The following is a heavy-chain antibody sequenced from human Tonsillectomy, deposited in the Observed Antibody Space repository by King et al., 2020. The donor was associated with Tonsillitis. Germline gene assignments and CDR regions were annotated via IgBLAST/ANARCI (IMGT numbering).Heavy chain of an antibody. Sequence: VQLVESGGGLVQPGGSLRLSCAASGFTFSSYAMSWVRQAPGKGLEWVSAICGSGGSTSHANSVKGRFTISRDNSKNTLYLQMNSRRAEDTAVYYCAKDVNWGNHFDYWGQGTLVTVSS. CDR2: ICGSGGST. D-gene: IGHD7-27*01. J-gene: IGHJ4*02. CDR1: GFTFSSYA. V-gene: IGHV3-23*04. CDR3: AKDVNWGNHFDY.